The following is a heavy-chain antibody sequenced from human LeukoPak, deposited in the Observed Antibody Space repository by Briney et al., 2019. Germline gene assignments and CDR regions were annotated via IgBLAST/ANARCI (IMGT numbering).Heavy chain of an antibody. CDR1: GFTFSSYA. J-gene: IGHJ4*02. V-gene: IGHV3-23*01. CDR2: ISGSGGST. D-gene: IGHD3-9*01. Sequence: GGSLRLSCAASGFTFSSYAMSWVRQAPGKGLGWVSAISGSGGSTYYADSVKGRFTISRDNSKNTLYLQMNSLRAEDTAVYYCAKVHDILTGYYFDYWGQGTLVTVSS. CDR3: AKVHDILTGYYFDY.